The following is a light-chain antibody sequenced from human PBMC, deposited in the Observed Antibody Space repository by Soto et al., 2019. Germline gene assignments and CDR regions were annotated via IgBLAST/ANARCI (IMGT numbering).Light chain of an antibody. CDR1: SSDVGGYNY. J-gene: IGLJ2*01. CDR2: DVS. CDR3: SSYSSGSALVV. V-gene: IGLV2-14*03. Sequence: QSALTQPASVSGSPGQSITISCTGTSSDVGGYNYVSWYQQHPGKAPKLMIYDVSRRPSGVSNRFSGSKSDNTASLTISGLQAEDEADYSCSSYSSGSALVVFGGGTKVTVL.